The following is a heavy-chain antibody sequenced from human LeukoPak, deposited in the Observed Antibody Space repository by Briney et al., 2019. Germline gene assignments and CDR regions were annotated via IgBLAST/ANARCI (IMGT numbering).Heavy chain of an antibody. CDR3: AKTGVGYCTGGSCSAADY. J-gene: IGHJ4*02. V-gene: IGHV3-23*01. CDR1: GFTFSSYA. CDR2: ISGSGGST. D-gene: IGHD2-15*01. Sequence: GGSLRLSCAASGFTFSSYAMSWVRQAPGKGLEWVSAISGSGGSTNYADSVKGRLTISRDNSKNTLYLQMNSLRAEDTAVFYCAKTGVGYCTGGSCSAADYWGQGTLVTVSS.